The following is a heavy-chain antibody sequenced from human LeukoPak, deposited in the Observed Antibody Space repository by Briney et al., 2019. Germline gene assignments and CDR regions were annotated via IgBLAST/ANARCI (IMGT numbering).Heavy chain of an antibody. V-gene: IGHV1-8*01. Sequence: ASVTVSFKASGYTFTSYDINWVRQAPGQGLEWMGWMNPNSGNTGYAQKFQGRVTMTRNTSISTAYMELSSLRSEDTAVYYCARVHSRGIQPVGYWGQGTLVTVSS. CDR2: MNPNSGNT. D-gene: IGHD5-18*01. CDR1: GYTFTSYD. CDR3: ARVHSRGIQPVGY. J-gene: IGHJ4*02.